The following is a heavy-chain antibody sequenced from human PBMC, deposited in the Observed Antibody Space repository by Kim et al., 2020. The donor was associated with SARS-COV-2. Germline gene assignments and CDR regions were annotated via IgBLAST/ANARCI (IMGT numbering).Heavy chain of an antibody. J-gene: IGHJ4*02. CDR1: GYSFTSYW. D-gene: IGHD3-10*01. CDR2: IYPGDSDT. V-gene: IGHV5-51*01. CDR3: ARQTMVRGGSSVWHFDY. Sequence: GESLKISCKGSGYSFTSYWIGWVRQMPGKGLEWMGIIYPGDSDTRYSPSFQGQVTISADKSISTAYLQWSSLKASDTAMYYCARQTMVRGGSSVWHFDYWGQGTLVTVSS.